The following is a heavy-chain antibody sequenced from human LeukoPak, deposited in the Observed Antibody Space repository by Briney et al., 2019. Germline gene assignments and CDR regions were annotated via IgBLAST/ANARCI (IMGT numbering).Heavy chain of an antibody. J-gene: IGHJ4*02. CDR1: GFTFSSYG. CDR3: AKGPPFDYVWMYFDY. V-gene: IGHV3-20*04. Sequence: GGPLRLSCAASGFTFSSYGMSWVRQAPGKGLEWVSGINWNSGSIGYADSVKGRFTISRDNAKNSLYLQMNSLRAEDTALYYCAKGPPFDYVWMYFDYWGQGTLVTVSS. D-gene: IGHD3-16*01. CDR2: INWNSGSI.